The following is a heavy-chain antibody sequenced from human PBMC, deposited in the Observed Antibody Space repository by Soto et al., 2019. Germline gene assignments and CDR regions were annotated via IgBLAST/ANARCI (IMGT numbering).Heavy chain of an antibody. V-gene: IGHV4-4*02. CDR3: AIVVVVGTTRWFDP. CDR1: GGSISSSYW. Sequence: SETLSLTCAVSGGSISSSYWWSWVRQPPGKGLEWIGEIYHSGSTNYNPSLKSRVTISVDKSKNQFSLRLSSMTAADTAVYHCAIVVVVGTTRWFDPWGQGTLVTVSS. CDR2: IYHSGST. D-gene: IGHD2-15*01. J-gene: IGHJ5*02.